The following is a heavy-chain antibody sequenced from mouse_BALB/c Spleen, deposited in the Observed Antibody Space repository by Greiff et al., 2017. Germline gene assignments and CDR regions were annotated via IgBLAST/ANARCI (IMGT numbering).Heavy chain of an antibody. CDR1: GFTFSSFG. Sequence: EVQGVESGGGLVQPGGSRKLSCAASGFTFSSFGMHWVRQAPEKGLEWVAYISSGSSTIYYADTVKGRFTISRDNPKNTLFLQMTSLRSEDTAMYYCARGGIKDYFDYWGQGTTLTVSS. J-gene: IGHJ2*01. CDR2: ISSGSSTI. D-gene: IGHD2-4*01. CDR3: ARGGIKDYFDY. V-gene: IGHV5-17*02.